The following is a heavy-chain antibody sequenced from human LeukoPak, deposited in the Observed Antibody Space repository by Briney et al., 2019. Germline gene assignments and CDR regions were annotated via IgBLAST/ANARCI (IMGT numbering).Heavy chain of an antibody. CDR1: GFTFNNAW. CDR2: IKSKTEGGTT. V-gene: IGHV3-15*01. CDR3: TRTPVPY. J-gene: IGHJ4*02. Sequence: KSGGSLRLSCAASGFTFNNAWMSWVRQAPGKGLEWVARIKSKTEGGTTDYAAPVKGRFTISRDDSKNTLYLQMDSLKIEDTAVCYCTRTPVPYWGQGTLVTVSS. D-gene: IGHD1-14*01.